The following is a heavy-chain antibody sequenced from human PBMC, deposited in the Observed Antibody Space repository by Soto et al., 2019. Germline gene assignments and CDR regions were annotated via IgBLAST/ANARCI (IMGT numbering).Heavy chain of an antibody. CDR2: INAGNGNT. J-gene: IGHJ6*02. CDR1: GYTFTSYA. V-gene: IGHV1-3*01. D-gene: IGHD5-12*01. CDR3: ARDKDIVATPGDYYYGMDV. Sequence: GASVKVSCKASGYTFTSYAMHWVRQAPGQRLEWMGWINAGNGNTKYSQKFQGRVTITRDTSASTAYMELSSLRSEDTAVYYCARDKDIVATPGDYYYGMDVWGQGTTVTVSS.